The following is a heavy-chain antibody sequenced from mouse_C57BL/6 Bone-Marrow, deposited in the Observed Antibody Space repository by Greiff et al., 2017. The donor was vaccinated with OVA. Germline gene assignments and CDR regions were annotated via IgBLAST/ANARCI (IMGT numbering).Heavy chain of an antibody. CDR2: IYPGDGDT. V-gene: IGHV1-82*01. CDR3: ARSVYYRDY. Sequence: QVQLKESGPELVKPGASVKISCKASGYAFSSSWMNWVKQRPGKGLEWIGRIYPGDGDTNYNGKFKGKATLTADKSSSTAYMQLSSLTSEDSAVYFCARSVYYRDYWGQGTTLTVSS. J-gene: IGHJ2*01. CDR1: GYAFSSSW.